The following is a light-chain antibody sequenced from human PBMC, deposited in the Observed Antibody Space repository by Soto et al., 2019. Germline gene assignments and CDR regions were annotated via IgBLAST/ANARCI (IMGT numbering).Light chain of an antibody. Sequence: QSALTQPRSVSGSPGQSVTISCTGTSSDVGGYNYVSWYQQHPGKAPKLMIYYVSKRPSGVPDRFSGSKSGNTASLTISGLQAEDEADYYCSSYAGSYTGVFGGGTKLTV. CDR2: YVS. CDR1: SSDVGGYNY. J-gene: IGLJ3*02. V-gene: IGLV2-11*01. CDR3: SSYAGSYTGV.